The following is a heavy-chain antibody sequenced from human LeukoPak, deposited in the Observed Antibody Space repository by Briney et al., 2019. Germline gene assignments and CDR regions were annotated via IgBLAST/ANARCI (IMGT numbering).Heavy chain of an antibody. Sequence: PGGSLRLSCAASGFTFNRDWTAWVRQAPGKGLEWVANIKEDGSEKNYVDSVKGRFTISRDNAENSVYLQMNDLRAEDTGVYYCASPREDYSNWRGYWYFDLWGRGNLVTVSS. D-gene: IGHD4-11*01. J-gene: IGHJ2*01. CDR2: IKEDGSEK. V-gene: IGHV3-7*01. CDR3: ASPREDYSNWRGYWYFDL. CDR1: GFTFNRDW.